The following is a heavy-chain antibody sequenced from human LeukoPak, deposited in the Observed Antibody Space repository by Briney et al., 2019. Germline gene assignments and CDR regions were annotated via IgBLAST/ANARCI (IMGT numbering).Heavy chain of an antibody. V-gene: IGHV4-61*01. CDR3: ARVASWPTGTDY. D-gene: IGHD1-1*01. CDR1: GGSVSSGSYY. CDR2: IYYSGST. Sequence: SETLSLTCTVSGGSVSSGSYYWSWIRQPPGKGLEWIGYIYYSGSTNYNPSLKSRVTISVDTSKNQFSLNLSSVTAADTAVYYCARVASWPTGTDYWGQGTLVTVSS. J-gene: IGHJ4*02.